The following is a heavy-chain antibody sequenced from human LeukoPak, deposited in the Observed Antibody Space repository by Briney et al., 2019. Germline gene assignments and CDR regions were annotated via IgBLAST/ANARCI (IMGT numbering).Heavy chain of an antibody. Sequence: GGSLRLSCAASGFTFSDYYMSWIRQAPGKGLEWVSYISSSGSTIYYADSVKGRFTISRDNAKNSLYLQTNSLRAEDTAVYYCARDRHYDSSGYYGYWGQGTLVTVSS. CDR3: ARDRHYDSSGYYGY. CDR2: ISSSGSTI. CDR1: GFTFSDYY. D-gene: IGHD3-22*01. V-gene: IGHV3-11*04. J-gene: IGHJ4*02.